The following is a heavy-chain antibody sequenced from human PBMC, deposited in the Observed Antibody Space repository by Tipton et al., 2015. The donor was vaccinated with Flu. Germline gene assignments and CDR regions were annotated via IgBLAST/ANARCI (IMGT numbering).Heavy chain of an antibody. Sequence: TLSLTCAVSGYSISSGNYWAWIRQPPGKGLEWIGSIYHSGSTYYNPSLKSRVTISVDTSKNQFSLNLRSVTAADTAVYFCARFQDPCCSGGTCYSPLFDYWGQGTLVTVSS. J-gene: IGHJ4*02. V-gene: IGHV4-38-2*01. CDR3: ARFQDPCCSGGTCYSPLFDY. CDR2: IYHSGST. D-gene: IGHD2-15*01. CDR1: GYSISSGNY.